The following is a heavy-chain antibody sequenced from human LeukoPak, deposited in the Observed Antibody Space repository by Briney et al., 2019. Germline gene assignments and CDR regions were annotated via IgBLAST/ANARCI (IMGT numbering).Heavy chain of an antibody. CDR3: ARVSGSYSRSPDAFDI. CDR2: INHSGST. Sequence: PSETLSLTCTVSGGSISSYYWSWIRQPPGKGLEWIGEINHSGSTNYNPSLKSRVTISVDTSKNQFSLKLTSVTAADTAVYYCARVSGSYSRSPDAFDIWGQGTMVTVSS. J-gene: IGHJ3*02. D-gene: IGHD1-26*01. CDR1: GGSISSYY. V-gene: IGHV4-34*01.